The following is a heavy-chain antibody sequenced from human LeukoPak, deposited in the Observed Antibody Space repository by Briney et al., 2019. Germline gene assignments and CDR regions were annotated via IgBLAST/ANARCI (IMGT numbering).Heavy chain of an antibody. CDR3: AKDFWSATYYFDY. V-gene: IGHV3-30*18. CDR2: ISYDGSNK. Sequence: GGSLRLSCAASGLTFSGYDIHWVRQAPGKGLEWVAVISYDGSNKYYADSVKGRFTISRDNSKNTLYLQMTRLRAEDTAVYYCAKDFWSATYYFDYWGQGTLVAVSS. D-gene: IGHD3-3*01. CDR1: GLTFSGYD. J-gene: IGHJ4*02.